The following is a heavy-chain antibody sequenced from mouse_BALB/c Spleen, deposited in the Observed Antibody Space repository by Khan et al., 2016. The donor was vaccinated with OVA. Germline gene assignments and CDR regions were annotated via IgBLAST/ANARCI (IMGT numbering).Heavy chain of an antibody. Sequence: EVQLQQSGPSLVKPSQTLSLTCSVTGDSITSGYWNWIRKFPGNKLEYMGYISYSGSTYYNPSLNSRISITRATSKNQYYLQLNSVTTEVTATYYGARYGYDGDGAFAYWGQGTLVTVSA. CDR2: ISYSGST. V-gene: IGHV3-8*02. CDR3: ARYGYDGDGAFAY. J-gene: IGHJ3*01. CDR1: GDSITSGY. D-gene: IGHD2-3*01.